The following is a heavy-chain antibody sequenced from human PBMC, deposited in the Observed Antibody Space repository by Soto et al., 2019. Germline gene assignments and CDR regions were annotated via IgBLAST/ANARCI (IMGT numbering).Heavy chain of an antibody. CDR3: AKDRDDILTGRFDY. CDR2: ISRNSGSI. CDR1: GFTFDDYA. Sequence: EVQLVESGGGLVQPGRSLRLSCAASGFTFDDYAMHWVRQAPGKGLEWVSGISRNSGSIGYADSVKGRFTISRDNAKNSLYLQMNSLRAEDTALYYCAKDRDDILTGRFDYWGQGTLVTVSS. D-gene: IGHD3-9*01. V-gene: IGHV3-9*01. J-gene: IGHJ4*02.